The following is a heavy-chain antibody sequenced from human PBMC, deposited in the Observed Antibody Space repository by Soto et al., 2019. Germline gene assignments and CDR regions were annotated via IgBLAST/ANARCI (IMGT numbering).Heavy chain of an antibody. CDR3: ARDSLRFLEWLLYSGMDV. J-gene: IGHJ6*02. CDR1: GFTFSSYV. CDR2: IWYDGSNK. Sequence: PWGSPRLSCAASGFTFSSYVTHWVRQAPGKGLEWVAVIWYDGSNKYYADSVKGRFTISRDNSKNTLYLQMSSLRAEDTAVYYCARDSLRFLEWLLYSGMDVWGQGTTVTVSS. D-gene: IGHD3-3*01. V-gene: IGHV3-33*01.